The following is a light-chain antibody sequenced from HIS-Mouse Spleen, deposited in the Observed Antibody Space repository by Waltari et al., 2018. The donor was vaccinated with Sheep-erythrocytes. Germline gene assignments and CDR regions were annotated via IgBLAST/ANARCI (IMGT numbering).Light chain of an antibody. V-gene: IGKV1-39*01. CDR3: QQSYSTPPLT. Sequence: DIQMTQSPSSLSASVGDRVTITCRASQIISSYLNWYQQKPGKAPKLLIYAASSLQSGVQSRFSGSGSGTDFTLTISSLQPEDFATYYCQQSYSTPPLTFGGGTKVEIK. CDR1: QIISSY. J-gene: IGKJ4*01. CDR2: AAS.